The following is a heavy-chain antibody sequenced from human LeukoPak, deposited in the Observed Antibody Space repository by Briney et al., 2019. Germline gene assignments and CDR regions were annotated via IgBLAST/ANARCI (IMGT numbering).Heavy chain of an antibody. J-gene: IGHJ4*02. CDR2: ISGSGGST. D-gene: IGHD3-3*01. V-gene: IGHV3-23*01. CDR1: GFTFTSYA. CDR3: AKEVYQFWSGFDS. Sequence: GGSLRLSCVVSGFTFTSYAMTWVRLAPGKGLEWVSAISGSGGSTYYADSVTGRFTISSDNSRNTLYLQMNSLRAEDTAIYYCAKEVYQFWSGFDSWGQGTLVTVSS.